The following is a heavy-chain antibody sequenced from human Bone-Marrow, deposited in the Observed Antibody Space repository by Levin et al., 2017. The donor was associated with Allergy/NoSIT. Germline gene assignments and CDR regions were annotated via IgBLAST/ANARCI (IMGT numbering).Heavy chain of an antibody. CDR1: GFTFSSYY. Sequence: GGSLRLSCVASGFTFSSYYMSWVRQAPGKGLEWVANMKQDGSEEYYVDSVKGRFTIPRDNAKNSMYLELKSLRAEDTAVYYCARDRRRAIYDGLDVWGQGTTVTVSS. J-gene: IGHJ6*02. CDR3: ARDRRRAIYDGLDV. V-gene: IGHV3-7*01. CDR2: MKQDGSEE.